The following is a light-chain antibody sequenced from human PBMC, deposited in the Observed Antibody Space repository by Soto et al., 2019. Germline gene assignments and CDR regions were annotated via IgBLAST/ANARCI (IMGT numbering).Light chain of an antibody. Sequence: QPVLTQSSSASASLGSSVRLTCTLSSGHSSYIIAWHQQQPGKAPRYLMKVEGSGSYNKGSGVPDRFSGSSSGADRYLTISNLQSEDEADYYCETWDSNTRVFGGGTKLTVL. CDR3: ETWDSNTRV. CDR1: SGHSSYI. J-gene: IGLJ2*01. CDR2: VEGSGSY. V-gene: IGLV4-60*03.